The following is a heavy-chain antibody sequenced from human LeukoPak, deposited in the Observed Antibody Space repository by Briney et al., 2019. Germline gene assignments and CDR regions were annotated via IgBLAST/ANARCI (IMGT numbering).Heavy chain of an antibody. CDR2: INHSGST. J-gene: IGHJ6*02. CDR1: GGSFSGYY. CDR3: ARISRTHYGMDV. Sequence: PSETLSLTCAVYGGSFSGYYWSWIRQPPGKGLEWIGEINHSGSTNYNPSLKSRVTISVDTSKNQFSLKLSSVTAADTAVYYCARISRTHYGMDVWGQGTTVTVSS. V-gene: IGHV4-34*01.